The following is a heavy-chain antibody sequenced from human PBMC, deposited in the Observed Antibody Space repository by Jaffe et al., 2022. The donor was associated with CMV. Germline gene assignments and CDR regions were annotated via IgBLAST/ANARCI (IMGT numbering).Heavy chain of an antibody. V-gene: IGHV1-3*01. CDR3: ARVRGYCSGGSCYSLYYFDY. CDR1: GYTFTSYA. Sequence: QVQLVQSGAEVKKPGASVKVSCKASGYTFTSYAMHWVRQAPGQRLEWMGWINAGNGNTKYSQKFQGRVTITRDTSASTAYMELSSLRSEDTAVYYCARVRGYCSGGSCYSLYYFDYWGQGTLVTVSS. CDR2: INAGNGNT. D-gene: IGHD2-15*01. J-gene: IGHJ4*02.